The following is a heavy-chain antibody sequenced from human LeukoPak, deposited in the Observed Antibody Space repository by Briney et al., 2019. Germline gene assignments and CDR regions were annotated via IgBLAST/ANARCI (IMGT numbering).Heavy chain of an antibody. Sequence: GGSLTLSCAASGFTFSNAWVSWVRQAPGKGLEWVGRIKSKTDGGTTDYAAPVKGRFTISRDDSKNTLYLQMNSLRADDTAVYYCAKQGEFSATFDYWGQGTLVTVSS. CDR3: AKQGEFSATFDY. V-gene: IGHV3-15*01. CDR1: GFTFSNAW. J-gene: IGHJ4*02. D-gene: IGHD3-16*02. CDR2: IKSKTDGGTT.